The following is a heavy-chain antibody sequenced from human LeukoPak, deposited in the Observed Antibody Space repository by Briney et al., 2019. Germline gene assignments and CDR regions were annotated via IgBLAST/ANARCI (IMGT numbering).Heavy chain of an antibody. CDR1: GGSLSGFY. Sequence: SETLSLTCTVSGGSLSGFYWSWIRQPPGKGLEWIGYIYYSGSTYYNPSLKSRVTISVDTSKNQFSLKLSSVTAADTAVYYCASTHYYDSSGYYYELDWFDPWGQGTLVTVSS. V-gene: IGHV4-59*06. CDR3: ASTHYYDSSGYYYELDWFDP. CDR2: IYYSGST. D-gene: IGHD3-22*01. J-gene: IGHJ5*02.